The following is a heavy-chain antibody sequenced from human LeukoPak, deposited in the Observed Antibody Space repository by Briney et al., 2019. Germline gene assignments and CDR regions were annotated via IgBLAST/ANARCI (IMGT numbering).Heavy chain of an antibody. D-gene: IGHD2-8*01. CDR2: ISAYNGNT. Sequence: ASVKVSCKASGYTFTSYGISWVRQAPGQGLEWMGWISAYNGNTNYAQKFQGRVTITRDTSADTAYMELSSLRSEDTAVYYCARLKYCTNGVCYAGFDYWGQGTLVTVSS. CDR3: ARLKYCTNGVCYAGFDY. J-gene: IGHJ4*02. V-gene: IGHV1-18*01. CDR1: GYTFTSYG.